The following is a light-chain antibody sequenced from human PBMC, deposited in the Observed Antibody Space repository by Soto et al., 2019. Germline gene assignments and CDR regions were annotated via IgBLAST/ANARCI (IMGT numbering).Light chain of an antibody. J-gene: IGLJ1*01. Sequence: QSVLTQPASVSGSPGQSITISCTGTSSDVGGYNYVSWYQHHPGKAPKLMIFDVSNRPSGVSNRFSGSKSGNTASLTISGLQAEDEADYYCCSYAGSSTFEVFGTGTKATVL. V-gene: IGLV2-14*03. CDR3: CSYAGSSTFEV. CDR1: SSDVGGYNY. CDR2: DVS.